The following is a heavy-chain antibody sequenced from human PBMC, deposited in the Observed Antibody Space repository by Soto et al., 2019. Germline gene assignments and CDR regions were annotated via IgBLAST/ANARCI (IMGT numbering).Heavy chain of an antibody. CDR3: ARHSACSGGSCYIDY. D-gene: IGHD2-15*01. CDR1: GYSFTSYW. J-gene: IGHJ4*02. Sequence: PGESLKISCKGSGYSFTSYWIGWVRQMPGKGLEWMGIIYPGDSDTRYSPSFQGQVTISADKSISTAYLQWSSLKASDTAMYYCARHSACSGGSCYIDYWGQGTLVTVS. CDR2: IYPGDSDT. V-gene: IGHV5-51*01.